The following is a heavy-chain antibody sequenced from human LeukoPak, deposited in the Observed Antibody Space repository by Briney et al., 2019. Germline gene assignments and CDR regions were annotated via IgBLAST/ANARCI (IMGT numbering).Heavy chain of an antibody. Sequence: GGSLRLSCAASGFTFSSYGMHWVRQAPGKGLEWVAFIRYDGSNKYYADSVKGRFTISRDNSKNTLYLQMNSLRAEDTAVYYCARAGSSHYDSSGYYYPPGYWGQGTLVTVSS. D-gene: IGHD3-22*01. CDR3: ARAGSSHYDSSGYYYPPGY. CDR1: GFTFSSYG. CDR2: IRYDGSNK. J-gene: IGHJ4*02. V-gene: IGHV3-30*02.